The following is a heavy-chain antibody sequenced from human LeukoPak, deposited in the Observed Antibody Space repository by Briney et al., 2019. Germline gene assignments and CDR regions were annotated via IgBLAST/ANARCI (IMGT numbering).Heavy chain of an antibody. CDR3: AREVYAVDY. CDR1: GLTVSGDY. CDR2: ISSSSSYI. J-gene: IGHJ4*02. Sequence: GGSLRLSCRASGLTVSGDYMTWVRQAPGKGLEWVSSISSSSSYIYYADSVKGRFTISRDNAKNSLYLQMNSLRAEDTAVYYCAREVYAVDYWGQGTLVTVSS. D-gene: IGHD2-8*01. V-gene: IGHV3-21*01.